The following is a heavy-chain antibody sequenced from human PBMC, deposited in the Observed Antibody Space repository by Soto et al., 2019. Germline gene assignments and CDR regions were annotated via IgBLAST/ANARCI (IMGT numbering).Heavy chain of an antibody. J-gene: IGHJ6*02. V-gene: IGHV3-30-3*01. CDR2: ISYDGSNK. Sequence: SLRLSCSSSLFTFSSYAMQWVRHSPFKWLEWVAVISYDGSNKYYADSVKGRFTISRDNSKNTLYLQMNSLRAEDTAVYYCARDPSGVAARQYGMDVWGQGTTVTVSS. CDR3: ARDPSGVAARQYGMDV. CDR1: LFTFSSYA. D-gene: IGHD6-6*01.